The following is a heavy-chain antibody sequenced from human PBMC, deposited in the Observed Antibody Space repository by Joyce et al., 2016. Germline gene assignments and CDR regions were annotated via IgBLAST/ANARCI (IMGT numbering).Heavy chain of an antibody. V-gene: IGHV3-53*01. CDR3: ARVPGFH. J-gene: IGHJ4*02. Sequence: EVQLVESGGGLIQPGGSLRLSCAASGFTVSNNYMTWGRQAPGKGREWVSFIYSGGDTYYADSVKGRFTISRDKNTLYLQMNSLRVEDTAVYYCARVPGFHWGQGTLVTVSS. CDR2: IYSGGDT. CDR1: GFTVSNNY.